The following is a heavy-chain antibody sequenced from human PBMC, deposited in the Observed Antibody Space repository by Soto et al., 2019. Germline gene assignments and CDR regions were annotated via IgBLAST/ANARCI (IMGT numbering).Heavy chain of an antibody. D-gene: IGHD3-10*01. CDR1: GGSFSGYY. J-gene: IGHJ6*04. Sequence: SETLSLTCGVYGGSFSGYYWSWIRQPPGKGLEWIGEVNHSGSTNYNPSLKSRVTISVDTSKNQFSLKLSSVTAADTALYYCARKYLPDHGSGSPYGLEGWGNGTTVIVAS. CDR3: ARKYLPDHGSGSPYGLEG. CDR2: VNHSGST. V-gene: IGHV4-34*01.